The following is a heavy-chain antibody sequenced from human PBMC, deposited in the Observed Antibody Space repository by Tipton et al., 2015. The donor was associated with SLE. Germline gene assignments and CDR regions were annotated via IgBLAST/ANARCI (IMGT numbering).Heavy chain of an antibody. CDR2: IWDDGSQK. J-gene: IGHJ4*02. D-gene: IGHD1-14*01. V-gene: IGHV3-33*06. Sequence: SLRLSCAASGFTFSSYSMNWVRQAPGKGLEWVAVIWDDGSQKYHADSVKGRFAISRDNSKNTLYLQMNSLRAEDTAVYYCAKLSGTVPVDYWGRGTLVTVSS. CDR3: AKLSGTVPVDY. CDR1: GFTFSSYS.